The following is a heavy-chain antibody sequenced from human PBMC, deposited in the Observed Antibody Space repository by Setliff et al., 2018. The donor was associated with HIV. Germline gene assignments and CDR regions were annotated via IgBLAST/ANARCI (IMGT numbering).Heavy chain of an antibody. CDR2: VSSSSTNFT. V-gene: IGHV3-11*06. CDR1: GFTFSDYY. J-gene: IGHJ6*03. Sequence: GGSLRLSCAASGFTFSDYYMGWIRQAPGKGLEWVSYVSSSSTNFTKYADSVKGRFSISRDNARNSLYLQMNSLRAEDSAVYYCARAGEAVRNYYLYMDGWGKGTTVTVSS. CDR3: ARAGEAVRNYYLYMDG. D-gene: IGHD2-21*01.